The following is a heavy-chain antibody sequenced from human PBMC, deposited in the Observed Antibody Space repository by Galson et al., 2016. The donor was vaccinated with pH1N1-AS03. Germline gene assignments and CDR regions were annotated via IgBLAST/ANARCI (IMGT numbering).Heavy chain of an antibody. Sequence: SLRLSCAASGFTFSNAWMSWVRQVPGKGLEWVGRKSDDGTTDYAAPVKGRFTISRDDSKNTLYLQMNSLKTEDTAVYYCTTGICCYCMDVWGQGTTVTVSS. CDR3: TTGICCYCMDV. CDR1: GFTFSNAW. CDR2: KSDDGTT. V-gene: IGHV3-15*01. J-gene: IGHJ6*02. D-gene: IGHD3-10*02.